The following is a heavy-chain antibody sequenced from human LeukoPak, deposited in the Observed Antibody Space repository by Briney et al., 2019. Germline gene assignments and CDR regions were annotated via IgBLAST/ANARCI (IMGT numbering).Heavy chain of an antibody. V-gene: IGHV4-30-2*01. D-gene: IGHD3/OR15-3a*01. Sequence: PSETLSLTCTVSGGSISSGGYYWSWIRQPPGKGLEWIGYIYHSGSTYYNPSLKSRVTISVDRSKNQFSLKLSSVTAADTAVYYCARDHPFGPTYYYYYYMDVWGKGTTVIVSS. CDR3: ARDHPFGPTYYYYYYMDV. J-gene: IGHJ6*03. CDR2: IYHSGST. CDR1: GGSISSGGYY.